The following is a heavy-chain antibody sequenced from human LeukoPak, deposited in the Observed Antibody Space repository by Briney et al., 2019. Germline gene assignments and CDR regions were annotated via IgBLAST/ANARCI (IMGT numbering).Heavy chain of an antibody. J-gene: IGHJ4*02. V-gene: IGHV1-8*01. CDR3: ARDSISGSWSVDY. D-gene: IGHD1-20*01. CDR2: MNPNGTNI. Sequence: GASVKVSCKASGYTFTNYDINWVRPAPGQGLEWMGWMNPNGTNIGYSQKFQGRVTMTRNTSISTAYMELSSLRSEDTAVYYCARDSISGSWSVDYWGQGTLVTVSS. CDR1: GYTFTNYD.